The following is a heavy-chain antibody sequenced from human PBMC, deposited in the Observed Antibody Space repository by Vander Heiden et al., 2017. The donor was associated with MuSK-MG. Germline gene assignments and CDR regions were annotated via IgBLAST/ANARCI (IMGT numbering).Heavy chain of an antibody. CDR3: ARGSYCGGDCLAFDHDAFDI. D-gene: IGHD2-21*02. CDR1: GYSISSGYY. Sequence: QVQLQESGPGLVKPSETLSLTCTAPGYSISSGYYWGWIRQPPGKGLEWIGSIYHSGSTYYNPSLKSRVTISVDTSKNQFSLKLSSVTAADTAVYYCARGSYCGGDCLAFDHDAFDIWGQGTMVTVSS. J-gene: IGHJ3*02. CDR2: IYHSGST. V-gene: IGHV4-38-2*02.